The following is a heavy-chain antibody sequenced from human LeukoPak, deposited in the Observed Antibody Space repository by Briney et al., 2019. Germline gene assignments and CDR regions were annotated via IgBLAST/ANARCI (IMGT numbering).Heavy chain of an antibody. V-gene: IGHV3-30*04. CDR3: ARDRIAVAGPSSYYYSMDV. CDR2: ISYDGSR. J-gene: IGHJ6*02. CDR1: GFTFSIYA. D-gene: IGHD6-19*01. Sequence: PGGSLRLSCAASGFTFSIYAMHWVRQAPGKGLEWVAVISYDGSRYFADSVKGRFTISRDNSKNTLYLQMNSLRAEDTAVFYCARDRIAVAGPSSYYYSMDVWGQGTTVTVSS.